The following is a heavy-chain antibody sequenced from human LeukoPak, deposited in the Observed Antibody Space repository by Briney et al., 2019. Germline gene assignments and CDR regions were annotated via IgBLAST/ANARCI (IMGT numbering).Heavy chain of an antibody. D-gene: IGHD3-16*02. Sequence: GGSLKLSCAASGFTFSSYGMHWVRQAPGKGLEWVAVIWYDGSNKYYADSVKGRFTISRDNSKNTLYLQMNSLRAEDTAVYYCAKDESDYVWGSYRQGYYYYYGMDVWGQGTTVTVSS. CDR2: IWYDGSNK. J-gene: IGHJ6*02. V-gene: IGHV3-30*02. CDR1: GFTFSSYG. CDR3: AKDESDYVWGSYRQGYYYYYGMDV.